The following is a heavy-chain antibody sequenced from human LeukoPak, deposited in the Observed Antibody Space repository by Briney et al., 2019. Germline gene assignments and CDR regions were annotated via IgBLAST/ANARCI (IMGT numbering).Heavy chain of an antibody. V-gene: IGHV3-23*01. CDR2: IGGSGSST. CDR3: AKDRQYSSGAGLDY. CDR1: GFSFSTYG. D-gene: IGHD6-19*01. J-gene: IGHJ4*02. Sequence: PGGSLRLSCVASGFSFSTYGMSWVRQAPGKGLEWLSSIGGSGSSTYFADPVRGRFTISRDNSKHTLYLQMNSLRAEDTAVYYCAKDRQYSSGAGLDYWGQGTLVTVSS.